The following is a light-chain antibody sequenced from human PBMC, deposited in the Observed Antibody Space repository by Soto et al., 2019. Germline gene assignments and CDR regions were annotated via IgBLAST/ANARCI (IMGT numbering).Light chain of an antibody. Sequence: DIQMTQSPSSLSSSVGDRVTITCRASQSISSYLNWYQQKQGKAPKLLIYAASSLQGGVPSRFSGGGSGTDFTRSLSSLQPADFAADYCHQCYSNPGMFGQGTWVEIK. CDR1: QSISSY. J-gene: IGKJ1*01. CDR3: HQCYSNPGM. V-gene: IGKV1-39*01. CDR2: AAS.